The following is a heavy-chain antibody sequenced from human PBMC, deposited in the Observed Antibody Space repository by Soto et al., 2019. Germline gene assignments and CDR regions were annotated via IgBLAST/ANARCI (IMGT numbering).Heavy chain of an antibody. D-gene: IGHD3-3*01. CDR3: ARCQYYDFWSGYHYYGMDV. CDR1: GGSFSGYY. V-gene: IGHV4-34*01. CDR2: INHSGST. Sequence: PSETLSLTCAVYGGSFSGYYWTWIRQPPGTGLEWIGEINHSGSTNYNPSLKSRVTISVDTSKNQFSLKLTSVTAADTAVYYCARCQYYDFWSGYHYYGMDVWGQGTTVTVSS. J-gene: IGHJ6*02.